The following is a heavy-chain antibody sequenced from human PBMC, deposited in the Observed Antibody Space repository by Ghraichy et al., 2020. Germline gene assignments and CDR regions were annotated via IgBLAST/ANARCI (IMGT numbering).Heavy chain of an antibody. Sequence: GGSLRLSCEASGFVFHKTWMGWFRQAPGKGLEWVAITNDDAKEKYYADAVKGRFTISRDNARQTLYGQMNSLRVDDTAVYYCVRDPSHGAIDYWGQGTLVYVSS. D-gene: IGHD4-17*01. CDR2: TNDDAKEK. V-gene: IGHV3-7*03. CDR1: GFVFHKTW. CDR3: VRDPSHGAIDY. J-gene: IGHJ4*02.